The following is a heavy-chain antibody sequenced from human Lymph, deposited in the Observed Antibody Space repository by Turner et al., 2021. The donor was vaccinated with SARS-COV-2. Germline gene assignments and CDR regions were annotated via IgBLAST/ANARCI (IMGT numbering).Heavy chain of an antibody. CDR2: IYYRGST. Sequence: QVQLQESGTRLVQPLETLSLTCTVSGGSMNSNYWSWIRQPPGKRLELIGYIYYRGSTNDNPALKSRVTISVDTSKNQFSLKLTSATAADTAIYYCARETVKNCVDPWGQGILVTVSS. D-gene: IGHD2-21*02. CDR3: ARETVKNCVDP. V-gene: IGHV4-59*01. J-gene: IGHJ5*02. CDR1: GGSMNSNY.